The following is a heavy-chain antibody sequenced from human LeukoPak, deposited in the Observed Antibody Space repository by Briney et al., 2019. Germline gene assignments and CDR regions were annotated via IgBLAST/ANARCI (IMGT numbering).Heavy chain of an antibody. CDR2: INTNTGNP. D-gene: IGHD1-26*01. CDR1: GYSFNSYG. J-gene: IGHJ4*02. Sequence: ASVKVSCKASGYSFNSYGINWVRQAPGQGLEWMGWINTNTGNPTFAQGFTGRFVFSLDTSVTTAFLQISGLKAEDTAVYYCARGSSGSLLVDFDYWGQGTLVTVSS. V-gene: IGHV7-4-1*02. CDR3: ARGSSGSLLVDFDY.